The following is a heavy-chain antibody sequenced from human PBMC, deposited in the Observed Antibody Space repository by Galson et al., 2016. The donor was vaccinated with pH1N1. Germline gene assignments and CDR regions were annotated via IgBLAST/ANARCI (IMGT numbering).Heavy chain of an antibody. D-gene: IGHD2/OR15-2a*01. CDR2: VWVNGDSK. Sequence: SLRLSCAASGFIFSDHGMHWVRQAPGQGLEWVAVVWVNGDSKYYADAVKGRFTISRDNSNNTVYLQMTSLRAEDTAVYYCARDRRTEEYFFDHWGQGALVTVSS. J-gene: IGHJ4*02. V-gene: IGHV3-33*01. CDR3: ARDRRTEEYFFDH. CDR1: GFIFSDHG.